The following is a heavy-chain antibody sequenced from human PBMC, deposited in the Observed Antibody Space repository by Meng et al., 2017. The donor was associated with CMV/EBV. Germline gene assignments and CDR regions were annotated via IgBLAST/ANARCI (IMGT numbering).Heavy chain of an antibody. D-gene: IGHD3-22*01. J-gene: IGHJ4*02. V-gene: IGHV3-21*01. CDR2: ISKSSDYI. Sequence: GGSLRLSCGASGMTFSDYSMDWLRQAPGKGLEWVSSISKSSDYIYYADSVKGRFTISRDNAQHSLYLQMDSLTAEDTAIYYCASDLGNSTGYLRYFDIWGQGTRVTVSS. CDR3: ASDLGNSTGYLRYFDI. CDR1: GMTFSDYS.